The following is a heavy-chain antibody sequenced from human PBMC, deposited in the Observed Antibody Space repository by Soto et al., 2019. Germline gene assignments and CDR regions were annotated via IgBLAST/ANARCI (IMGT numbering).Heavy chain of an antibody. J-gene: IGHJ6*02. Sequence: GGSLRLSCAASGFTFSSYAMSWVRQAPGKGLEWVSAISGSGGGTYYADSVKGRFTISRDNSKNTLYLQMNSLRAEDTAVYYCAKPDPDCSGGSCYSYYYGMDVRGQGTTVTVSS. CDR2: ISGSGGGT. V-gene: IGHV3-23*01. CDR3: AKPDPDCSGGSCYSYYYGMDV. D-gene: IGHD2-15*01. CDR1: GFTFSSYA.